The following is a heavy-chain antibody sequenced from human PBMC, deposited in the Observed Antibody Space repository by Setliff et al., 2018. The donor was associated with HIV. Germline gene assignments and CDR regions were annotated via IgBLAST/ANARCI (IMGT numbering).Heavy chain of an antibody. CDR1: GYSISSGHH. D-gene: IGHD6-6*01. CDR3: ARRSIAFLEGDFYFDS. Sequence: PSETLSLTCAVSGYSISSGHHWGWIRQPPGKGLEWIGSIYHSGSTYSNPSLKSRIAISVDTSKNQFSLRLSSVTAADTAAYYCARRSIAFLEGDFYFDSWGQGTLVTVSS. V-gene: IGHV4-38-2*01. CDR2: IYHSGST. J-gene: IGHJ4*02.